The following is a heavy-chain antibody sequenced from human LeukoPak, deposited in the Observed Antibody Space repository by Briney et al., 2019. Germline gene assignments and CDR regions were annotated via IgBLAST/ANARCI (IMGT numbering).Heavy chain of an antibody. J-gene: IGHJ5*02. V-gene: IGHV4-59*01. D-gene: IGHD3-9*01. CDR3: ARALAYYDILTGYYKGDWFDP. CDR2: VYYTGST. Sequence: PSETLSLTCTVSGGSISSYYWSWVRQPPGKGLEWIGFVYYTGSTNYSPSLKSRVTISVDTSKNQFSLKLSSVTAADTAVYYCARALAYYDILTGYYKGDWFDPWGQGTLVTVSS. CDR1: GGSISSYY.